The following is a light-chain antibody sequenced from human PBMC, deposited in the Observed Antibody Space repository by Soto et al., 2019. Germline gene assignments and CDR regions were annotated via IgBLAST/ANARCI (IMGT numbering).Light chain of an antibody. V-gene: IGKV1-5*01. CDR1: QSIATY. J-gene: IGKJ5*01. CDR3: QNYNSYPIN. Sequence: DIQITQSPSSRSASVVDRVTITFLASQSIATYLTWYQQKPGKAPKLLIYDASSLKSGVPSRFSGSGSGTEFTLTISSLQPDDFATYYCQNYNSYPINFGQGTRLEIK. CDR2: DAS.